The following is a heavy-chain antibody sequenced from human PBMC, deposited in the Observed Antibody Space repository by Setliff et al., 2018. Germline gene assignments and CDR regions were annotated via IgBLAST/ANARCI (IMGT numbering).Heavy chain of an antibody. CDR3: ANGVWGSYRYTDAFDI. D-gene: IGHD3-16*02. J-gene: IGHJ3*02. CDR2: IYHSGST. V-gene: IGHV4-4*02. CDR1: GGSISSSNW. Sequence: LSLTCAVSGGSISSSNWWSWVRQPPGKGLEWIGEIYHSGSTNYNPSLKSRVTISVDKSKNQFSLKLSSVTAADTAVYYCANGVWGSYRYTDAFDIWGQGTMVTVS.